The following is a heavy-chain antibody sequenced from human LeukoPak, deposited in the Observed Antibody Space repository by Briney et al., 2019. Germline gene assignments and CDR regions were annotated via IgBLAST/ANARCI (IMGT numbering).Heavy chain of an antibody. Sequence: GGSLSLSCAASGFTFSSYGMNWVRQAPGKGLEGVSSISSSSTYVYYADSVRGRFTISRDNAKNSLFLLMNSLRAEDTAAYYCARGRQMATIRHDAFDIWGQGTMVTVSS. CDR1: GFTFSSYG. CDR2: ISSSSTYV. D-gene: IGHD5-24*01. J-gene: IGHJ3*02. CDR3: ARGRQMATIRHDAFDI. V-gene: IGHV3-21*01.